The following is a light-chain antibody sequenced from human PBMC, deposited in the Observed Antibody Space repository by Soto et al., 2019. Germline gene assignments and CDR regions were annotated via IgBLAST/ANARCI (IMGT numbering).Light chain of an antibody. CDR2: AAS. CDR1: QSVSSSF. J-gene: IGKJ1*01. V-gene: IGKV3-20*01. Sequence: EIVLTQSPGTLSLSPGERATLSCRASQSVSSSFLDWYQQKPGQAPRLLIYAASSRATGIPDRFSGSGSGTDFTLTISRLEPEDFAVDYCQQYALSHRTFGQGTKVEI. CDR3: QQYALSHRT.